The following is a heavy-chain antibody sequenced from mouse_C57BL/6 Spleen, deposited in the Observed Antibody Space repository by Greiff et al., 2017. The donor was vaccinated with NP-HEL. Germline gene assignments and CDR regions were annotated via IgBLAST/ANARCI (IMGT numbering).Heavy chain of an antibody. CDR1: GYTFTSYW. J-gene: IGHJ3*01. CDR3: ASIYDGYYEGFVAY. CDR2: INPSSGYT. D-gene: IGHD2-3*01. Sequence: QVQLQQSGAELAKPGASVTLSCKASGYTFTSYWMHWVKQRPGQGLEWIGYINPSSGYTKYNQKFKDKATLTADKSSSTAYMQLSSLTYEDSAVYHCASIYDGYYEGFVAYWGQGTLVTVSA. V-gene: IGHV1-7*01.